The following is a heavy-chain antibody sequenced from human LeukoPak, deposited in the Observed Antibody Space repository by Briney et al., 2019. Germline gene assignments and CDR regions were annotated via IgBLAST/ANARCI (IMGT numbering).Heavy chain of an antibody. D-gene: IGHD2/OR15-2a*01. J-gene: IGHJ5*02. Sequence: ASVKVSCKASGYTFTSYYIYWVRQAPGQGLEWMGIINPTGGSTSYAQKFQGRATMTRDMSTSTVYMELSSLRSEDTAVYYCARLATNITYNWFDPWGQGTLVTVSS. CDR2: INPTGGST. CDR1: GYTFTSYY. V-gene: IGHV1-46*01. CDR3: ARLATNITYNWFDP.